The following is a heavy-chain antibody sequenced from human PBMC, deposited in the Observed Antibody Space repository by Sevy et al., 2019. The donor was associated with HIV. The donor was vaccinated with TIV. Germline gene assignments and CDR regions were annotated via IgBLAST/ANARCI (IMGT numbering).Heavy chain of an antibody. V-gene: IGHV4-59*08. J-gene: IGHJ4*02. Sequence: SETLSLTCTVSGGSITSLYWNWTRQPPGKGLEWIANIYYNGHINYNPSLKSRVTLSLDTSKNQFSLRPSSVTAADTAMYYCAGENAWGRGYSWGQGTLVTVSS. D-gene: IGHD1-26*01. CDR2: IYYNGHI. CDR1: GGSITSLY. CDR3: AGENAWGRGYS.